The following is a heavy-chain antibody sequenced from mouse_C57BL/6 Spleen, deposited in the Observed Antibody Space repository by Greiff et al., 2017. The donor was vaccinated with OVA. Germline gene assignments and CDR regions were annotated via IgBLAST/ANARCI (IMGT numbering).Heavy chain of an antibody. V-gene: IGHV1-26*01. CDR1: GYTFTDYY. D-gene: IGHD2-4*01. CDR2: INPNNGGT. Sequence: EVQLQQSGPELVKPGASVKISCKASGYTFTDYYMNWVKQSHGKSLEWIGDINPNNGGTSYNQKFKGKATLTVDKSSSTAYMELSSLTSEDSAVYYCARGEYDYDVGAMDYWGQGTSVTVSS. CDR3: ARGEYDYDVGAMDY. J-gene: IGHJ4*01.